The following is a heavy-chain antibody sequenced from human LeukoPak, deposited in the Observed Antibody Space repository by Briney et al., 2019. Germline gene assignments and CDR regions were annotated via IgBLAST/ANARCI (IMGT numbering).Heavy chain of an antibody. CDR2: IRRKDHGGTA. D-gene: IGHD4-11*01. CDR3: TSVPHSNHYHGMDV. Sequence: GGSLRLSCTASGFTFGDYAMTWVRQAPGKGLEWVGFIRRKDHGGTAEYAASVKGRFTISRDDSKSIAYLQMNSLKTEDTAVYYCTSVPHSNHYHGMDVWGQGTTVTVSS. CDR1: GFTFGDYA. V-gene: IGHV3-49*04. J-gene: IGHJ6*02.